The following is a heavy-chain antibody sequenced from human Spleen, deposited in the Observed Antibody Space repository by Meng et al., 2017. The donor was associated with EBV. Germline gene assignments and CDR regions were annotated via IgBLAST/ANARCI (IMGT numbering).Heavy chain of an antibody. CDR2: VNHSGIT. J-gene: IGHJ4*02. CDR1: GESISGYY. V-gene: IGHV4-34*01. D-gene: IGHD6-13*01. CDR3: ARRKLAAAVRFDS. Sequence: VPTPQWGAGLLNPSEPLSLICAGYGESISGYYGSWIRQPPGKGLEWIGEVNHSGITNYNASLESRVTVSVDTTRNQFSLRLKSVTAADTAVYFCARRKLAAAVRFDSWGQGILVTVSS.